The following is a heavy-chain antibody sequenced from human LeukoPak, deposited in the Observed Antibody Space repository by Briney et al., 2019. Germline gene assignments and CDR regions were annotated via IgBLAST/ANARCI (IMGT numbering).Heavy chain of an antibody. CDR1: GFSFSNYG. CDR3: AKAPVTSCRGAFCYPFDY. Sequence: GGSLRLSRPASGFSFSNYGMQWVRQAPGKGLEWVSAMSSSDDGRYYAASVRGRFTISRDTSRSTLYLQMNSLRAEDAAVYYCAKAPVTSCRGAFCYPFDYWGQGTLVTVSS. V-gene: IGHV3-23*01. D-gene: IGHD2-15*01. CDR2: MSSSDDGR. J-gene: IGHJ4*02.